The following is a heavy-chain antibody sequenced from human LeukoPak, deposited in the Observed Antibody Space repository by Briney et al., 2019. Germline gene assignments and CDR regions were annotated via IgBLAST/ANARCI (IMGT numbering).Heavy chain of an antibody. V-gene: IGHV3-30*02. CDR2: IRHDGSYK. CDR3: AKEGQWLVYSHIDY. D-gene: IGHD6-19*01. J-gene: IGHJ4*02. CDR1: GFTFTSYG. Sequence: GGSLRLSCVVSGFTFTSYGVHWVRQAPGKGLEWVAFIRHDGSYKDYADSVKGRFTISRDNSKNTLYLQMNSLRAEDTAVYYCAKEGQWLVYSHIDYWGQGTLVTVSS.